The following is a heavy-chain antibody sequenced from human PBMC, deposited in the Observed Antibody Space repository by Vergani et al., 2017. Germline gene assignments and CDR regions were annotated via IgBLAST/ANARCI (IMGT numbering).Heavy chain of an antibody. CDR1: GYSISSGYS. CDR2: IYHSGST. Sequence: QVQLQASGPGLVKPSETLSLTCAVSGYSISSGYSWGWIRQPPGKGLEWIGSIYHSGSTYYNPSLKSRVTISVDTSKNQFPLNLSSVTAADTAVYYCARSPEGRFSVGRGQWFDPWGQGTLVSVSS. J-gene: IGHJ5*02. CDR3: ARSPEGRFSVGRGQWFDP. V-gene: IGHV4-38-2*01. D-gene: IGHD3-3*01.